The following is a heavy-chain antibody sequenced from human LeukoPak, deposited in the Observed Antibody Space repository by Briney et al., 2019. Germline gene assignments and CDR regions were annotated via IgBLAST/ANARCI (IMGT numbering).Heavy chain of an antibody. CDR2: ISGNGGST. CDR3: AKGSKYYYDSSGYYY. V-gene: IGHV3-23*01. J-gene: IGHJ4*02. D-gene: IGHD3-22*01. Sequence: GGSPRLSCAAPGFTFSSYAMSWVRQAPEKGLEWVSAISGNGGSTYYADSVKGRFTISRDNSKNTLYLQMNSLRAEDTAVYYCAKGSKYYYDSSGYYYWGQGTLVTVSS. CDR1: GFTFSSYA.